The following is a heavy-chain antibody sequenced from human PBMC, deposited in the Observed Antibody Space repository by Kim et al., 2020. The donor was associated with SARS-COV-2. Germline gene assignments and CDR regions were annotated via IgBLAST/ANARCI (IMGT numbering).Heavy chain of an antibody. D-gene: IGHD3-9*01. Sequence: GGSLRLSCAASGFTFSNAWMRWVRQAPGKGLEWVARIKRNTDGGSTDYAAHGRVRFTISSDDSKNTLYLQINSLKTEDIAVYYCTTLLRYFDWLAVKDYYYGMDLWGQGTTVTVSS. CDR2: IKRNTDGGST. V-gene: IGHV3-15*01. J-gene: IGHJ6*02. CDR1: GFTFSNAW. CDR3: TTLLRYFDWLAVKDYYYGMDL.